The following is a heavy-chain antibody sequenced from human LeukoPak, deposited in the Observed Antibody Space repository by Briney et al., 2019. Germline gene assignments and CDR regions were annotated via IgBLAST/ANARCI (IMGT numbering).Heavy chain of an antibody. J-gene: IGHJ4*02. CDR2: IYHSGST. V-gene: IGHV4-30-2*01. D-gene: IGHD4-17*01. CDR3: ARDSKKPYGDYSSGIDY. Sequence: PSETLSLTCTVSGDSISSRNYYWSWIRQPPGKGLEWIGYIYHSGSTYYNPSLKSRVTISVDRSKNQFSLKLSSVTAEDTAVYYCARDSKKPYGDYSSGIDYWGQGTLVTVSS. CDR1: GDSISSRNYY.